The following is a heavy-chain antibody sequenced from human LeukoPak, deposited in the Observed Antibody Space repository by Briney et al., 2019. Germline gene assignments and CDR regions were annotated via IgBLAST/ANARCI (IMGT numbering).Heavy chain of an antibody. V-gene: IGHV1-69*13. D-gene: IGHD3-3*01. CDR1: GGTFGSYA. CDR2: IIPIFGTA. J-gene: IGHJ3*02. CDR3: ARRLGFWSGYYPSDAFDI. Sequence: PGASVKVSCKASGGTFGSYAISWVRQAPGQGLEWMGGIIPIFGTANYAQKFQGRVTITADESTSTAYMELSSLRSEDTAVYYCARRLGFWSGYYPSDAFDIWGQGTMVTVSS.